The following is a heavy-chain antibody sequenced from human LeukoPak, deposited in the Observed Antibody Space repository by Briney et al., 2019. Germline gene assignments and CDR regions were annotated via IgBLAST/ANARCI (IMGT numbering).Heavy chain of an antibody. J-gene: IGHJ3*02. V-gene: IGHV3-21*01. CDR1: GFTFSSYS. D-gene: IGHD3-3*01. CDR3: ARDDEDFWSGYYDAFDI. Sequence: GGSLRLSCAASGFTFSSYSMNWVRQAPGKGLEWVSSISSSSSYIYYADSVKGRFTISRDNAKNSLYLQMNGLRAEDTAVYYCARDDEDFWSGYYDAFDIWGQGTMVTVSS. CDR2: ISSSSSYI.